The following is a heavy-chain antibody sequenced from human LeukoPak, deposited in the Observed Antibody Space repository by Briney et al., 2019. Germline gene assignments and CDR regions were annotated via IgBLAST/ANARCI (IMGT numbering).Heavy chain of an antibody. D-gene: IGHD3-16*01. CDR3: VRGWGVDF. J-gene: IGHJ4*02. CDR2: IISSSSYI. CDR1: GFTFSSYS. V-gene: IGHV3-21*01. Sequence: GVSLRLSCAASGFTFSSYSMNWVRQAPGKGLEGVSSIISSSSYIYYAHSVKGRFTISRDNPKNSLYLQMNSLRVEDTAVYYCVRGWGVDFWGQGTLVTVSS.